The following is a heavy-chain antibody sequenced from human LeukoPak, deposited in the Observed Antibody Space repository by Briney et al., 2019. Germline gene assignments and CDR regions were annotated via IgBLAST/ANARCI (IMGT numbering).Heavy chain of an antibody. CDR3: ARDAPLRYFDWLPMNVGWFDP. D-gene: IGHD3-9*01. V-gene: IGHV3-33*01. J-gene: IGHJ5*02. CDR1: GFTFSSYG. Sequence: GGSLRLSCAASGFTFSSYGMHWVRQAPGKGLEWVAVIWYDGSNKYYADSVKGRFTISRDNSKNTLYLQMNSLRAEDTAVYYCARDAPLRYFDWLPMNVGWFDPWGQGTLVTVSS. CDR2: IWYDGSNK.